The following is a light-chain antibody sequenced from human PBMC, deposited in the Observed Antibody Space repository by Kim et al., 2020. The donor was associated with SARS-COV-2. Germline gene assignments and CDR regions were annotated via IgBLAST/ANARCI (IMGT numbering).Light chain of an antibody. J-gene: IGLJ1*01. CDR3: QVWDSSSDQYV. CDR2: YDS. CDR1: NIGSKS. Sequence: SYELTQPPSVSVAPGKTARITCGGNNIGSKSVHWYQQKPGQAPVLVIYYDSDRPSGIPERFSGSNSGNTATLTISRVEARDEAGYYCQVWDSSSDQYVFG. V-gene: IGLV3-21*04.